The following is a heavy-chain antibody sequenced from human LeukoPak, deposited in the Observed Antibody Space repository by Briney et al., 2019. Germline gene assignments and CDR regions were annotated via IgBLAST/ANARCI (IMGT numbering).Heavy chain of an antibody. CDR3: ARKNYYGSGSSYYYQYHMDV. Sequence: ASVKVSCKASGYTFTGYYMHWVRQAPGQGLEWMGWINPNSGGTNYAQKFQGRVTMTRDTSISTAYMELSRLRAEDMAVYYCARKNYYGSGSSYYYQYHMDVWGKGTTVTISS. V-gene: IGHV1-2*02. CDR1: GYTFTGYY. CDR2: INPNSGGT. J-gene: IGHJ6*03. D-gene: IGHD3-10*01.